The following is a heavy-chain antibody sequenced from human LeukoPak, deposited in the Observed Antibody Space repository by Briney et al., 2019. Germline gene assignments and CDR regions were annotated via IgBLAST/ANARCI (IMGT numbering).Heavy chain of an antibody. J-gene: IGHJ4*02. CDR1: GFTFSAYA. CDR3: ARPYYYGSGSYYPLDY. D-gene: IGHD3-10*01. V-gene: IGHV3-23*05. CDR2: IGSDNKP. Sequence: AGSRRLSCAASGFTFSAYAMTWVRQAPGKGMDWVSSIGSDNKPHYSESVKGRFAISRDNSKSTVSLQMNSLRAEDTAVYYCARPYYYGSGSYYPLDYWGQGTLVTVSS.